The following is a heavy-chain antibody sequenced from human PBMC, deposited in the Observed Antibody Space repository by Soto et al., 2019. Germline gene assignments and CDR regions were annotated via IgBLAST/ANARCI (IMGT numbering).Heavy chain of an antibody. CDR1: GGSFSGYY. Sequence: SETLSLTCAVYGGSFSGYYWSWIRQPPGKGLEWIGEINHSGSTNYNPSLKSRVTISVDTSKNQFSLKLSSVTAADTAVYYCARRHYCGSGSYIWFDPWGQGTLVTVSS. CDR2: INHSGST. J-gene: IGHJ5*02. V-gene: IGHV4-34*01. CDR3: ARRHYCGSGSYIWFDP. D-gene: IGHD3-10*01.